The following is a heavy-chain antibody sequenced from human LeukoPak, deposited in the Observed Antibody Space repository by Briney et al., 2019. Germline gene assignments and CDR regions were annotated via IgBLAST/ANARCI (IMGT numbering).Heavy chain of an antibody. D-gene: IGHD2-2*01. J-gene: IGHJ4*02. V-gene: IGHV4-30-4*01. CDR2: IYYSGST. CDR3: ARDTHCSSTSCPPDY. CDR1: GGSISSGDYY. Sequence: SETLSLTCTVSGGSISSGDYYWSWIRQPPGKGLEWIGYIYYSGSTYYNPSLKSRVTISVDTSKNQFSLKLSSVTAADTAVYYCARDTHCSSTSCPPDYWGQGTLDTVSS.